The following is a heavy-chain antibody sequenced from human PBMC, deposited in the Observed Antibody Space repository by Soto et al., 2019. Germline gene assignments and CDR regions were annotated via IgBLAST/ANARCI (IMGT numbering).Heavy chain of an antibody. J-gene: IGHJ5*02. CDR3: AIDWHPRGTGTTGWFDP. CDR2: ISWNSGSI. CDR1: GFTFDDYA. V-gene: IGHV3-9*01. Sequence: EVQLVESGGGLVQPGRSLRLSCAASGFTFDDYAMHWVRQAPGKGLEWVSGISWNSGSIGYADSVKGRFTISRDNAKNSLYLQMNSLRAEDTALYYCAIDWHPRGTGTTGWFDPWGQGTLVTVSS. D-gene: IGHD1-7*01.